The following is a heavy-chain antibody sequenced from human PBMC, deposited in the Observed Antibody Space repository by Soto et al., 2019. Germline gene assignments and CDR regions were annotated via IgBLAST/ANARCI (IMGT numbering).Heavy chain of an antibody. Sequence: EVQLVESGGGSVQPGGSLRLSCAASGFTFSDHYMDWVRQAPGKGLEWVGRSRNRVQSYSTEYAESVKGRFTISRDDSQNSLYLQMNSLKTEDTAVYYCARVLPSGTNYFTEYWGQGTLVTVSS. CDR2: SRNRVQSYST. CDR1: GFTFSDHY. D-gene: IGHD3-10*01. V-gene: IGHV3-72*01. J-gene: IGHJ4*02. CDR3: ARVLPSGTNYFTEY.